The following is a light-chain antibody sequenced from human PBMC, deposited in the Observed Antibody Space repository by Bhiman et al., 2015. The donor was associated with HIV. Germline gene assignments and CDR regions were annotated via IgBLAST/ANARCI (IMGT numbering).Light chain of an antibody. J-gene: IGLJ1*01. CDR2: EVT. Sequence: QSALIQPASVSGSPGQSITISCTGTSSDVGAYNLVSWYQHHPDKAPKLMIFEVTFRPLGVSNRFSGSKSGTSATLGITGLQTGDEADYYCGTWDTSLSAGGVFGTGTKVTVL. CDR3: GTWDTSLSAGGV. CDR1: SSDVGAYNL. V-gene: IGLV2-14*02.